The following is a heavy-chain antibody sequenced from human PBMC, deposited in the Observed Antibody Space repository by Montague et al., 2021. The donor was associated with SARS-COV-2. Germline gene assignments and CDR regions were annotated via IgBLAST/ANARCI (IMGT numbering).Heavy chain of an antibody. CDR1: GDSINTSTW. Sequence: SETLSLTCRVSGDSINTSTWWTWVRQTPGKGLEWIGEIFHSGTINYNPSLKSRVSISVDKSNNQFSLRLSSLIAADTAVYYCATLSRRTAAGTRDYFGLDVWGQGTTVVVSS. J-gene: IGHJ6*02. D-gene: IGHD6-13*01. CDR3: ATLSRRTAAGTRDYFGLDV. V-gene: IGHV4-4*02. CDR2: IFHSGTI.